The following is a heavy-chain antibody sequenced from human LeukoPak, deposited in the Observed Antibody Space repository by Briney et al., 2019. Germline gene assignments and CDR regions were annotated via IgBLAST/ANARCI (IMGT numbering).Heavy chain of an antibody. J-gene: IGHJ4*02. CDR1: GGSISSSSYY. CDR2: SYYSGST. D-gene: IGHD6-13*01. CDR3: ARGYTPFDH. V-gene: IGHV4-39*01. Sequence: PSETLSLTCTVSGGSISSSSYYWGWIRQPPGKGLEWIGSSYYSGSTYYNPSLKSRVTISVDTSKNQFSLKLSSVTAADTAVYYCARGYTPFDHWGQGTLVTVSS.